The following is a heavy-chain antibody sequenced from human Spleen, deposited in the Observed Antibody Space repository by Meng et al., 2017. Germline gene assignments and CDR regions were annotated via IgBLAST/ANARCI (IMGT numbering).Heavy chain of an antibody. V-gene: IGHV4-39*01. CDR1: GGSISSTSSGYC. CDR3: ARIDGYNYPDY. CDR2: IYYNGNT. Sequence: QLQLQESGPGLVKPSETLSLTCTVSGGSISSTSSGYCWGWIRQPPGKGLEWIGSIYYNGNTYYNPSLKSRVTISVDTSKNQFSLKLSSVTAADTAIYYCARIDGYNYPDYWGQGTLVTVSS. D-gene: IGHD5-24*01. J-gene: IGHJ4*02.